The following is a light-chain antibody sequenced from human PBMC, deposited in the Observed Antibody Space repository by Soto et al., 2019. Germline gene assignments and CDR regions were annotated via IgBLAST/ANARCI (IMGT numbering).Light chain of an antibody. V-gene: IGLV2-8*01. CDR3: SSYAGSSIPVA. Sequence: QSALTQPPSASGSPGQSVTISCTGASSDVGGYNFVSWYQHHPGKAPRLMIYDVTQRPSGVPDRFSSSKSGNTASLTVSGLQVDDEAYYYCSSYAGSSIPVAFGGGTKLTVL. CDR1: SSDVGGYNF. J-gene: IGLJ2*01. CDR2: DVT.